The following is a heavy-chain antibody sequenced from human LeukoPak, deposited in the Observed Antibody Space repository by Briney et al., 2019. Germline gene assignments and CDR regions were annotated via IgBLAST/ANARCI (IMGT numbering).Heavy chain of an antibody. J-gene: IGHJ4*02. Sequence: GGSLRLSYAASGFTFSSYSMNWVRQAPGKGREWVSSISSSSSYIYYADSVKGRFTISRDNAKNSLYLQMNSLRAEDTAVYYCARESRRFLEWFDYWGQGTLVTVSS. CDR2: ISSSSSYI. CDR3: ARESRRFLEWFDY. CDR1: GFTFSSYS. V-gene: IGHV3-21*01. D-gene: IGHD3-3*01.